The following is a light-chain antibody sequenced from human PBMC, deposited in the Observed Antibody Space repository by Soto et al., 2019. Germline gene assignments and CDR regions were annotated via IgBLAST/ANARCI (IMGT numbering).Light chain of an antibody. CDR3: NSFTTTTTLVV. J-gene: IGLJ1*01. CDR1: SSDVGNYNY. V-gene: IGLV2-14*01. CDR2: AVS. Sequence: QSVLTQTASVSGSPGQSITISCTGTSSDVGNYNYVSWYQQHPGKAPKVIMYAVSHRPSGVSHRFSGSKSGNTAFLTISGLQAEDEADYYCNSFTTTTTLVVFGTGTKLTVL.